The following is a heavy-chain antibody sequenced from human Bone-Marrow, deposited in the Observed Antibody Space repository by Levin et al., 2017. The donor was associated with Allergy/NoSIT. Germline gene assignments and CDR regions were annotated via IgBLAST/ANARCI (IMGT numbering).Heavy chain of an antibody. CDR3: ARGRPGSSSSCFDY. J-gene: IGHJ4*02. CDR1: GFTFSSYW. V-gene: IGHV3-74*01. CDR2: INGDGSSL. D-gene: IGHD6-6*01. Sequence: PGGSLRLSCAASGFTFSSYWMHWVRQAPGKGPVWVSRINGDGSSLSYVDSVKGRFTISRDNAKNTLYLQMNSLRAEDTAVYYGARGRPGSSSSCFDYWGQGTLVTVSS.